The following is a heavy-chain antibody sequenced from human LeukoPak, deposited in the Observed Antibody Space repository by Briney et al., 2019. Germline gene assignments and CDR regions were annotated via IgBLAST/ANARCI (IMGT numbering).Heavy chain of an antibody. CDR3: ARDRGTDDFWSGYYGHYFDY. D-gene: IGHD3-3*01. CDR1: GGTFSSYA. Sequence: ASVKVSCKASGGTFSSYAISWVRQAPGQGLEWMGGIIPIFGTANYAQKFQGRVTITADKSTSTAYMELSSLRSEDTAVYYCARDRGTDDFWSGYYGHYFDYWGQGTLVTVSS. V-gene: IGHV1-69*06. J-gene: IGHJ4*02. CDR2: IIPIFGTA.